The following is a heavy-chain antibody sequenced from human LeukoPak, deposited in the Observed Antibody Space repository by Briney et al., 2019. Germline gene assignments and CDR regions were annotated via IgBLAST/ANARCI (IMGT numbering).Heavy chain of an antibody. V-gene: IGHV1-46*01. J-gene: IGHJ4*02. CDR1: GYTFTSYY. CDR2: INPSGGST. Sequence: GASVKVSCKASGYTFTSYYMHWVRQAPGQGLEWMGIINPSGGSTSYAQKFQGRVTMTRDMSTSTVYMELSSLRSEDTAVYYCARTGVVGATIHPFDYWDQGTLVTVSS. D-gene: IGHD1-26*01. CDR3: ARTGVVGATIHPFDY.